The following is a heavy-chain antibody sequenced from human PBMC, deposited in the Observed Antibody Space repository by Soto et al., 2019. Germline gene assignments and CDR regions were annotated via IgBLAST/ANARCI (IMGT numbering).Heavy chain of an antibody. J-gene: IGHJ6*02. V-gene: IGHV4-61*01. CDR3: AAAVVGFYDSRRDNYFYGMDV. CDR1: GASVTSGTYY. Sequence: VQLLESGPGLAKPSETFSLTCSVSGASVTSGTYYWNWLRRPPGKGLEWIGYIYYNGTTGYIPSLTSRVTIAMDTSKNQFSLRLASVTAADTAVYYCAAAVVGFYDSRRDNYFYGMDVWGPGTTVTVS. D-gene: IGHD3-10*01. CDR2: IYYNGTT.